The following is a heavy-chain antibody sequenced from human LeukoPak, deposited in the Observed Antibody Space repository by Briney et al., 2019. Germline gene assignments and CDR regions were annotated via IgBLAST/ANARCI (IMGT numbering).Heavy chain of an antibody. CDR1: GFTFSSYW. CDR2: INSDGSST. CDR3: ASAPFSSTNY. D-gene: IGHD2-2*01. V-gene: IGHV3-74*01. J-gene: IGHJ4*02. Sequence: GGSLRLSCAASGFTFSSYWMHWVRQAPGKGLMWVSRINSDGSSTNYADSVKGRFTISRDNAKNTLYLQMNSLRAEDTAVYYCASAPFSSTNYWGQGTLVTVSS.